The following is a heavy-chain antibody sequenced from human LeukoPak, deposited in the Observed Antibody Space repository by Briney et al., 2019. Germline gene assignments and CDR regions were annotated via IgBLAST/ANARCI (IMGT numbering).Heavy chain of an antibody. CDR2: IIPIFGTA. CDR1: GYTFSSYG. D-gene: IGHD3-3*01. Sequence: SVKVSCKASGYTFSSYGISWVRQAPGQGLEWMGGIIPIFGTANYAQKFQGRVTITADESTSTAYMELSSLRSEDTAVYYCARRNYDFWSGSNPLDYYYYMDVWGKGTTVTVSS. J-gene: IGHJ6*03. CDR3: ARRNYDFWSGSNPLDYYYYMDV. V-gene: IGHV1-69*13.